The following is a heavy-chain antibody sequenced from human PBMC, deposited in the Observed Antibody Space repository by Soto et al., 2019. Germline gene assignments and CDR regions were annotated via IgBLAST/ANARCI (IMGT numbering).Heavy chain of an antibody. V-gene: IGHV1-69*13. J-gene: IGHJ6*02. CDR3: ARDRDGSSWYPYYYYGMDV. CDR2: IIPIFGTA. D-gene: IGHD6-13*01. CDR1: GGTFSSYA. Sequence: GASVKVSCKASGGTFSSYAISWVRQAPGQGLEWMGGIIPIFGTANYAQKFQGRVTITADESTSTAYMELSGLRSEDTAVYYCARDRDGSSWYPYYYYGMDVWGQGTTVTVSS.